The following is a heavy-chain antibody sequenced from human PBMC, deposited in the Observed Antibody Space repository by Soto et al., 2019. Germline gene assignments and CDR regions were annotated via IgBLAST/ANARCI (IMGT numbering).Heavy chain of an antibody. J-gene: IGHJ4*02. D-gene: IGHD2-2*01. CDR2: IIPILGIA. V-gene: IGHV1-69*04. CDR1: GGTFSSYT. CDR3: ARDRGIVVVPAAEED. Sequence: GASVKVSCKASGGTFSSYTISWVRQAPGQGLEWMGRIIPILGIANYAQKFQGRVTITADKSTSTAYMELSSLRSEDTAVYYCARDRGIVVVPAAEEDWGQGTLVTVSS.